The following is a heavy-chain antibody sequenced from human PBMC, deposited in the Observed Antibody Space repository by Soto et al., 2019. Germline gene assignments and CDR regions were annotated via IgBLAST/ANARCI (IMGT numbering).Heavy chain of an antibody. J-gene: IGHJ3*02. V-gene: IGHV3-33*01. CDR2: IWYDGSNK. CDR1: GFTFSSYG. D-gene: IGHD2-15*01. CDR3: AREAPRYCSGGSCYHDAFDI. Sequence: GGSLRLSCAASGFTFSSYGMHWVRQAPGKGLEWVAVIWYDGSNKYYADSVKGRFTISRDNSKNTLYLQMNSLRAEDTAVYYCAREAPRYCSGGSCYHDAFDIWGQGTMVTVSS.